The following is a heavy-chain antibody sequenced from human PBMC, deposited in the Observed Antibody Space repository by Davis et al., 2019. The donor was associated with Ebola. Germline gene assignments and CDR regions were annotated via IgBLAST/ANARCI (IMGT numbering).Heavy chain of an antibody. V-gene: IGHV3-7*01. CDR3: ARGVYCSGGSCLFDY. D-gene: IGHD2-15*01. CDR2: IKQDGSEK. Sequence: PGGSLRLSCAASGFTFSDYWMSWVRQAPGRGLECVANIKQDGSEKYYVDSVKGRLTISKDNAKNSLYLQMNSLRAEDTAVYYCARGVYCSGGSCLFDYWGQGAMVTVSS. J-gene: IGHJ3*01. CDR1: GFTFSDYW.